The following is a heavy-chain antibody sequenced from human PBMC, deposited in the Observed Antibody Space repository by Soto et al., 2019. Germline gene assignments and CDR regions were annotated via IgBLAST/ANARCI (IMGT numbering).Heavy chain of an antibody. J-gene: IGHJ5*02. V-gene: IGHV3-30-3*01. D-gene: IGHD2-2*01. CDR3: ARDSLPATPGPNWAVNTFGP. CDR2: ISFDGNNY. CDR1: GFSFSGYT. Sequence: QVQLVESGGGVVQPGRSLRLSCAASGFSFSGYTMHWVRQAPGKGLEWLAVISFDGNNYFDADSVRGRFTISRDNFNNMLFLQMNNLRIEDTAVYYCARDSLPATPGPNWAVNTFGPWGQGTLVTVSS.